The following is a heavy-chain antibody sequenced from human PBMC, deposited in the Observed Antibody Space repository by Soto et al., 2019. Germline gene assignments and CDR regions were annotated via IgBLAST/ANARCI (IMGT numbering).Heavy chain of an antibody. CDR2: VIPFLDTA. V-gene: IGHV1-69*06. Sequence: QVQLVQSGAEVTKPGSSVKVSCKASGGTFSSYTINWVRQAPGQGLEWMGGVIPFLDTANYAQNFQGRVTITADKSTNTAFIELGSLRSEDTAVYYCARGHPQGGMDVWGQGTTVTVSS. CDR1: GGTFSSYT. J-gene: IGHJ6*02. CDR3: ARGHPQGGMDV.